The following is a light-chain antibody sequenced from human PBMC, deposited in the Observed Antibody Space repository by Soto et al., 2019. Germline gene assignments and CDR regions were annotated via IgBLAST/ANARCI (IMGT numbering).Light chain of an antibody. J-gene: IGLJ2*01. CDR2: RDS. CDR1: NIGSKN. CDR3: QVWDSSTAGAV. V-gene: IGLV3-9*01. Sequence: SYELTQPLSVSVALGQTARITCGGNNIGSKNVHWYQQKPGQASVLVIYRDSNRPSGIPERFSGSNSGNTATLTISRAQAGDEADYYCQVWDSSTAGAVFGGGTKLTVL.